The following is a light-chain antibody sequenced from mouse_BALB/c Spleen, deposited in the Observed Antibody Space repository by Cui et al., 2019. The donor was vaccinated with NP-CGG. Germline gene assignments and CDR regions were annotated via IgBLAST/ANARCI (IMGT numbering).Light chain of an antibody. CDR2: GTN. CDR1: TGAVTTTNY. V-gene: IGLV1*01. Sequence: QAVVTQESALTTSPGETVTLTCHSSTGAVTTTNYANWVQEKPDHLFTGLIGGTNNQAPGVPGRFSGSLIGDKAALTITGAQTEDEAIYFCALWYSNHWVFGGGTKLTVL. CDR3: ALWYSNHWV. J-gene: IGLJ1*01.